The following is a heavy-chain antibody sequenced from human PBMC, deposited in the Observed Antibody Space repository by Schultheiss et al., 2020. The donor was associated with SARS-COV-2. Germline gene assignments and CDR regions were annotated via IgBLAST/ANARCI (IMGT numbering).Heavy chain of an antibody. D-gene: IGHD2-15*01. CDR1: GESFSAYY. V-gene: IGHV4-34*01. CDR2: INHSGST. J-gene: IGHJ4*02. CDR3: AATSGPYDY. Sequence: SETLSLTCAVCGESFSAYYWGCIRQPPGKGLKWIGDINHSGSTNYNPSLKSRVTISVDTSKNQFSLKLSSVTAADTAVYYCAATSGPYDYWGQGTLVTVSS.